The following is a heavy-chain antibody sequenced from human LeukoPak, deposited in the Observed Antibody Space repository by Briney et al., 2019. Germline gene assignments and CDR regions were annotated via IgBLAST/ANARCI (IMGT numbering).Heavy chain of an antibody. V-gene: IGHV3-23*01. J-gene: IGHJ4*02. D-gene: IGHD6-13*01. CDR2: ISGSGSSR. CDR3: AKDIAAAGDY. Sequence: PGGSLRLSCAASGFTVSSNYMSWVRQAPGKGLEWVSVISGSGSSRYYADSVKGRFTISRDNSKNTVFLQMNSLRVEDTAIYYCAKDIAAAGDYWGQGTLVTVSS. CDR1: GFTVSSNY.